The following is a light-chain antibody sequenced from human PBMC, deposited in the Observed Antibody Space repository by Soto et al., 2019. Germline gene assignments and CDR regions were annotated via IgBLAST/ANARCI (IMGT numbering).Light chain of an antibody. CDR1: QSVRSSH. CDR2: GAS. J-gene: IGKJ1*01. Sequence: EDVLSQSPGTLSLSPGERATLSCRASQSVRSSHLAWYQQKPGQAPRLLIYGASSRATGIPDRFSGSGSGTEFTLTISSLQSEDFAVYYCQQYNNWPPRTFGQGTKVDIK. V-gene: IGKV3-20*01. CDR3: QQYNNWPPRT.